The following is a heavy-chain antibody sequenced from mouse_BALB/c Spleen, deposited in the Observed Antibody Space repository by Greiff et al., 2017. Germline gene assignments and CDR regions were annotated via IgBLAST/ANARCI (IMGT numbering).Heavy chain of an antibody. V-gene: IGHV1-5*01. CDR1: GYSFTSYW. D-gene: IGHD1-2*01. J-gene: IGHJ4*01. CDR3: TRERDGYYAMDY. CDR2: IYPGNSDT. Sequence: EVQLQQSGTVLARPGASVKMSCKASGYSFTSYWMHWVKQRPGQGLEWIGAIYPGNSDTSYNQKFKGKAKLIAVTSASTAYMELSSLTNEDSAVYYCTRERDGYYAMDYWGQGTSVTVSS.